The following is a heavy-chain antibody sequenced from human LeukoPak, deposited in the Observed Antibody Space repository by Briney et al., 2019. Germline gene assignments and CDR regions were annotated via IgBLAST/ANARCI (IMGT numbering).Heavy chain of an antibody. Sequence: GGSLRLSCAASGFIFSTYAMSWVRHIPGKGLEWVSAISGSDPGTYYADSVKGRFTISRVNSRNTLYLQMNRLRVEDTAVYYCAKGSRGSCRGAYCYSFDNWGQGAVITVSS. CDR2: ISGSDPGT. CDR3: AKGSRGSCRGAYCYSFDN. CDR1: GFIFSTYA. D-gene: IGHD2-21*02. J-gene: IGHJ4*02. V-gene: IGHV3-23*01.